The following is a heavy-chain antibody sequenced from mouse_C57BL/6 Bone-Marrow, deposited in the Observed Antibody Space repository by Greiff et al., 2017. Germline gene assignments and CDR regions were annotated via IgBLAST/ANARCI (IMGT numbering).Heavy chain of an antibody. CDR3: ARRDWAFAY. J-gene: IGHJ3*01. Sequence: VKLVESGAELARPGASVKLSCKASGYTFTSYGISWVKQRTGQGLEWIGEIYPRSGNTYYNEKFKGKDTLTADKSSSTAYMELRSLTSEDSAVYFCARRDWAFAYWGQGTLVTVSA. CDR2: IYPRSGNT. V-gene: IGHV1-81*01. CDR1: GYTFTSYG. D-gene: IGHD4-1*01.